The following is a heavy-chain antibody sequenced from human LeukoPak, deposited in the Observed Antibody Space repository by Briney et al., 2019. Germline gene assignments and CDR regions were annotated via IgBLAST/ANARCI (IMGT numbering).Heavy chain of an antibody. Sequence: GGSLRLSCAASGFTVSSNYMSWVRQAPGKGLEWVSVIYSGGSTYYADSVKGRFTISRDNSKNTLYLQMNSLRAEDTALYYCARSRTMDGSDIWGQGTMVTVSS. CDR1: GFTVSSNY. CDR2: IYSGGST. CDR3: ARSRTMDGSDI. J-gene: IGHJ3*02. D-gene: IGHD2-2*01. V-gene: IGHV3-66*01.